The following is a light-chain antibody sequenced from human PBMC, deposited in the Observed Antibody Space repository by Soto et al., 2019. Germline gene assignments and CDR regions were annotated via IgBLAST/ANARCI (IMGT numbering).Light chain of an antibody. CDR1: SSNFGSDYD. J-gene: IGLJ3*02. V-gene: IGLV1-40*01. CDR2: DNN. Sequence: QSVLTQPPSVSGAPGQRVTISCTGSSSNFGSDYDVHWYQQLPGTAPKLLIFDNNNRPSGVPDRFSGSKSGTSASLAITGLQPEDEADYYCQSYDSSLSGWVFGGGTKLTV. CDR3: QSYDSSLSGWV.